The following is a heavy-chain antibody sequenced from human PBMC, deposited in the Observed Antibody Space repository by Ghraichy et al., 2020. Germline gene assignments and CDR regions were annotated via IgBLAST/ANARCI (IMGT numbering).Heavy chain of an antibody. D-gene: IGHD2/OR15-2a*01. Sequence: GGSLRLSCAASGFSFSSYVLTWVRQAPGKGLEWVSVISGGSDSTYYADSVKGRFTISRDNSKNTLFLQMNSLRAEVTAVYFCATDYWTSTPMRAFDYWGQGTLVTVSS. CDR3: ATDYWTSTPMRAFDY. J-gene: IGHJ4*02. CDR2: ISGGSDST. CDR1: GFSFSSYV. V-gene: IGHV3-23*01.